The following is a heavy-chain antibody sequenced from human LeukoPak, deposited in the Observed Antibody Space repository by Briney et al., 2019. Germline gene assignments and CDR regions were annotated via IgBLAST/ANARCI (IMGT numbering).Heavy chain of an antibody. CDR2: INPNSGGT. D-gene: IGHD6-13*01. J-gene: IGHJ1*01. Sequence: ASVKVSCKASGYTFTGYYMHWVRQAPGQGLEWMGWINPNSGGTNYAQKFQGRVTMTRDTSISTAYMELSSLRSEDTAVYYCASVDPYSSLGREYFQHWGQGTLVTVSS. CDR1: GYTFTGYY. CDR3: ASVDPYSSLGREYFQH. V-gene: IGHV1-2*02.